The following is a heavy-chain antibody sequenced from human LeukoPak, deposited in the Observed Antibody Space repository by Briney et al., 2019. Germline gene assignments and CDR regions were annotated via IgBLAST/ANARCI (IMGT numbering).Heavy chain of an antibody. J-gene: IGHJ4*02. CDR2: ISSSGSTI. CDR3: ARDSSYYGSGSYLGY. Sequence: GGSLRLSCAASGFTFSDYYMSWIRQAPGKGLEWVSYISSSGSTIYCADSVKGRFTISRDNAKNSLYLQMNSLRAEDTAVYYCARDSSYYGSGSYLGYWGQGTLVTVSS. D-gene: IGHD3-10*01. CDR1: GFTFSDYY. V-gene: IGHV3-11*01.